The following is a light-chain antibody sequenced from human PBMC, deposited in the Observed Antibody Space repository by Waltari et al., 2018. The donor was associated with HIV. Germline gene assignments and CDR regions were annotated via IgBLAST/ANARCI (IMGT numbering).Light chain of an antibody. Sequence: DGVLTQTRRSSPVTVGQPASISCRSSQSLVHSDGNTYLNWLHQRPGQPPRLLIYQISKRFSGVPDRFSCRGAGTDFTLRISRVEVDDVGVYYCMQSTQFPRSFGQGTKVEIK. J-gene: IGKJ1*01. CDR1: QSLVHSDGNTY. CDR2: QIS. V-gene: IGKV2-24*01. CDR3: MQSTQFPRS.